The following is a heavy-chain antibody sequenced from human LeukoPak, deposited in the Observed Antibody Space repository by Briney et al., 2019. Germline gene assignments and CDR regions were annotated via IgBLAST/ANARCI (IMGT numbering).Heavy chain of an antibody. Sequence: SETLSLTCTVSGGSISSYYWSWIRQPAGKGLEWIGRIYTSGSTNYNPSLKSRVTMSVDTSKNQFSLKLSSVTAADTAVYYCARSATTVTTTNRGGFDYWGQGTLVTVSS. J-gene: IGHJ4*02. V-gene: IGHV4-4*07. D-gene: IGHD4-11*01. CDR2: IYTSGST. CDR3: ARSATTVTTTNRGGFDY. CDR1: GGSISSYY.